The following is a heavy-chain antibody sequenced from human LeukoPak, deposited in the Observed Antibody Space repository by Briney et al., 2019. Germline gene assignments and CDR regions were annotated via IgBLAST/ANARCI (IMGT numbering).Heavy chain of an antibody. CDR3: AKDTAAMSY. V-gene: IGHV3-7*01. D-gene: IGHD2-2*01. CDR2: IKQDGSEK. CDR1: EFTFFTYW. Sequence: GGSLRLSCAASEFTFFTYWMSWVRQAPGKGLEWVANIKQDGSEKYYVDSVKGRFTISRDNSKNTLYLQMNSLRAEDTAVYYCAKDTAAMSYWGQGTLVTVSS. J-gene: IGHJ4*02.